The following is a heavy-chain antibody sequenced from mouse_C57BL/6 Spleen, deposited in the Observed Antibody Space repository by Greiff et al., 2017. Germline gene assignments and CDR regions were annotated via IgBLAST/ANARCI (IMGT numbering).Heavy chain of an antibody. V-gene: IGHV3-6*01. CDR3: ARRRIYDGYSIYAMDY. CDR2: ISYDGSN. Sequence: VQLQQSGPGLVKPSQSLSLTCSVTGYSITSGYYWNWIRQFPGNKLEWMGYISYDGSNNYNPSLKNRISITRDTSKNQFFLKLNSVTTEDTATYYCARRRIYDGYSIYAMDYWGQGTSVTVSS. J-gene: IGHJ4*01. CDR1: GYSITSGYY. D-gene: IGHD2-3*01.